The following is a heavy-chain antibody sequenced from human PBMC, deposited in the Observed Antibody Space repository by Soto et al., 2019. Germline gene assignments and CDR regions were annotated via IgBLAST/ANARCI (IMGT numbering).Heavy chain of an antibody. CDR3: ARDLSYCNGGGCYQHDGSDN. CDR2: ISFDGINR. D-gene: IGHD2-15*01. Sequence: QVQLVESGGDGVQPGGSLRLSCAASGFTFSYYAMHWVRQAPGKGLEWVAIISFDGINRFYRDFVKGRFTISRDNSKNTLYLEMTSLRAEDTAVYFCARDLSYCNGGGCYQHDGSDNWGQGTLVTVSS. J-gene: IGHJ4*02. V-gene: IGHV3-30*03. CDR1: GFTFSYYA.